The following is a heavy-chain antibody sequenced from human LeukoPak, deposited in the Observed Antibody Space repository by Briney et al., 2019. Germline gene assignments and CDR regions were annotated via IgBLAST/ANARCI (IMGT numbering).Heavy chain of an antibody. J-gene: IGHJ4*02. V-gene: IGHV3-30*04. CDR3: ARETLY. CDR2: ISYDGSNK. CDR1: GFTFSSYA. Sequence: GGSLRLSCAASGFTFSSYAMSWVRQAPGKGLEWVAVISYDGSNKYYADSVKGRFTISRDNSKNTLYLQVNSLRAENTAVYYCARETLYWGQGTLVTVSS. D-gene: IGHD3-16*01.